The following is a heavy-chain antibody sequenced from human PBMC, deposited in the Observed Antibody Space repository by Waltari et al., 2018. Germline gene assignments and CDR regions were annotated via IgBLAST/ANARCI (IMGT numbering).Heavy chain of an antibody. CDR1: AYSVTSFC. CDR2: IYPGDSDT. D-gene: IGHD7-27*01. CDR3: ARTPQLTGDVNFDH. J-gene: IGHJ4*02. Sequence: DVQLVQSRASVKKPGESLKILCKASAYSVTSFCIGCVCHMPGKGLEWMGIIYPGDSDTRYSPSFQGQVTISAEKSISTAFLQWSSLKAADTAMYYCARTPQLTGDVNFDHWGQGTLVTVSS. V-gene: IGHV5-51*03.